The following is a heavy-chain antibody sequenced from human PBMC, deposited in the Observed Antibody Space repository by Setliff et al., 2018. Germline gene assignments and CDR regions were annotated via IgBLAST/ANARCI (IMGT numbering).Heavy chain of an antibody. D-gene: IGHD3-10*01. Sequence: GASVKVSCKASGGTFSSNGISWVRQAPGQGLEWMGGINPIFGTTTYAQKFQGRVTITTDESTSTAYMDLSSLTSDDTAIYYCAREKGYYNSGSYKYWFDPWGQGTRVTVSS. CDR2: INPIFGTT. J-gene: IGHJ5*02. CDR1: GGTFSSNG. CDR3: AREKGYYNSGSYKYWFDP. V-gene: IGHV1-69*05.